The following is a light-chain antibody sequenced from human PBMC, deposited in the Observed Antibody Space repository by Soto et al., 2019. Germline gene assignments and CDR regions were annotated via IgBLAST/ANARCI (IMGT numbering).Light chain of an antibody. Sequence: QSVLTQPASVSGSPGQSITISCTGTSSDVGGYNYVSWYQQHPGKAPKLMIYDVSNRPSGVSNRFSGSKSGHTASLTISGLQAEDEADYYCSSYTSSSTLVFGTGTRSPS. CDR3: SSYTSSSTLV. CDR2: DVS. J-gene: IGLJ1*01. V-gene: IGLV2-14*01. CDR1: SSDVGGYNY.